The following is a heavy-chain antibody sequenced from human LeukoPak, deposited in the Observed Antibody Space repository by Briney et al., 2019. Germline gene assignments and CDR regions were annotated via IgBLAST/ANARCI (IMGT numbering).Heavy chain of an antibody. CDR1: GGTFSSYA. D-gene: IGHD2-2*01. Sequence: SVKVSCKASGGTFSSYAISWVRQAPGQGLEWMGGIIPIFGTANYAQKFQGRVTMTRDTSISTAYMELSRLRSDDTAVYYCAREIDCSSTSCSLDYWGQGTLVTVSS. CDR2: IIPIFGTA. V-gene: IGHV1-69*05. CDR3: AREIDCSSTSCSLDY. J-gene: IGHJ4*02.